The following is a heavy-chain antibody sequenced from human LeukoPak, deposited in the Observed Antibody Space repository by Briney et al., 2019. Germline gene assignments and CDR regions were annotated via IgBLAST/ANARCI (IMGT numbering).Heavy chain of an antibody. CDR1: GFTVSSNY. CDR3: AKDRGYCSSTSCSDDDY. Sequence: GGSLRLSCAASGFTVSSNYMSWVRQAPGKGLEWVSVIYSGGSTYYADSVKGRFTISRDNSKSTLYLQMNSLRVEDTAVYYCAKDRGYCSSTSCSDDDYWGQGTLVTVSS. V-gene: IGHV3-53*01. D-gene: IGHD2-2*01. J-gene: IGHJ4*02. CDR2: IYSGGST.